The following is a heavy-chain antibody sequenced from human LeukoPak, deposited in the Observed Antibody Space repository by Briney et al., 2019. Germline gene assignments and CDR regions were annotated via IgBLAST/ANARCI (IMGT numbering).Heavy chain of an antibody. Sequence: GRSLRLSCAASGFTFDDYAMHWARQAPGKGLEWVSGISWNSGSIGYADSVKGRFTISRDNAKNSLYLQMNSLRAEDMALYYCAKDIGSGGDAFDIWGQGTMVTVSS. J-gene: IGHJ3*02. CDR1: GFTFDDYA. D-gene: IGHD1-1*01. V-gene: IGHV3-9*03. CDR3: AKDIGSGGDAFDI. CDR2: ISWNSGSI.